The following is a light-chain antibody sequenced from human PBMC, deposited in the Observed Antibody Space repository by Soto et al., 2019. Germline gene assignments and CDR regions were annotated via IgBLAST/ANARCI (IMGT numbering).Light chain of an antibody. J-gene: IGLJ3*02. V-gene: IGLV2-14*01. CDR1: NSDVGGYDY. Sequence: QSVLTQPASVSGSPGQSINIYCTGTNSDVGGYDYVSWYKQYPGQAPKVIIYEVTYRPSGVSARFSGSKSGTTASLTISDLQTEDEADYYCSSFTNSNTWVFGGGTKVTVL. CDR2: EVT. CDR3: SSFTNSNTWV.